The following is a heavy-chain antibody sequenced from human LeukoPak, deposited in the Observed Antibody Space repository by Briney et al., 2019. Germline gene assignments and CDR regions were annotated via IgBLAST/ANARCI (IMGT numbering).Heavy chain of an antibody. D-gene: IGHD6-13*01. Sequence: PGRSLRLSCAASGFTFSSYAMHWVRQAPGKGLEWVAVISYDGSNKYYADSVKGRFTISRDNSKNTLYLQMNSLRAEDTAVYFCAKDSSSSWFGGDSKWGQETLVTVSS. CDR2: ISYDGSNK. CDR1: GFTFSSYA. CDR3: AKDSSSSWFGGDSK. V-gene: IGHV3-30-3*01. J-gene: IGHJ4*02.